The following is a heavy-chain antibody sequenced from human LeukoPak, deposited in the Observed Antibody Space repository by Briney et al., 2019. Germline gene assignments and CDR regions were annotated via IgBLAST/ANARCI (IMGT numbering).Heavy chain of an antibody. CDR1: GFTFTVYG. J-gene: IGHJ4*02. CDR3: AKAARLGPSHFDY. V-gene: IGHV3-33*03. Sequence: GRSLRLSCATSGFTFTVYGLHWVRQAPGMGLEWVAVVWVDGNNKFYADSVKGRFTISRDNSRSTLYLHMNSLRDDDTAVYCCAKAARLGPSHFDYWGRGTLVTVSS. D-gene: IGHD6-25*01. CDR2: VWVDGNNK.